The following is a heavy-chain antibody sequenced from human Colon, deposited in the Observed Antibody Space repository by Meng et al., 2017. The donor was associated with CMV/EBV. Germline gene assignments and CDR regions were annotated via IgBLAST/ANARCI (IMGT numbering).Heavy chain of an antibody. CDR2: INPYSGDT. D-gene: IGHD3-3*01. CDR3: GTFGGDFDY. CDR1: GYTFTGYL. Sequence: QVHLVESGAEMREPGASVKVSRKASGYTFTGYLIHWVRQAPGQGLEWMGWINPYSGDTIYAQKFEVGVTMTRDASITTAYLELSSLKSDDTAVYYCGTFGGDFDYWGQGTLVTVSS. V-gene: IGHV1-2*02. J-gene: IGHJ4*02.